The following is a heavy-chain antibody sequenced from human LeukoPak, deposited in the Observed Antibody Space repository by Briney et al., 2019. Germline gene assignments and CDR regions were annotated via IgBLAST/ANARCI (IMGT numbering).Heavy chain of an antibody. CDR2: ISSNGGST. CDR3: ATGYDSSGYYTTLPDY. J-gene: IGHJ4*02. Sequence: ASVKVSCKASGYTFSSYAMHWVRQAPGKGLEYVSAISSNGGSTYYANSVKGRFTISRDNSKNTLYLQMGSLRAEDMAVYYCATGYDSSGYYTTLPDYWGQGTLVTVSS. CDR1: GYTFSSYA. V-gene: IGHV3-64*01. D-gene: IGHD3-22*01.